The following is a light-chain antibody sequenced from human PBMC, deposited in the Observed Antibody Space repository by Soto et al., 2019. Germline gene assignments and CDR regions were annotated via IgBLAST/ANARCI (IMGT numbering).Light chain of an antibody. Sequence: QSARSRAASVSGSPGQSVSICCTRTSSDVGGYDYVSRYQHHPVKAPKLVIYDVTYRPSGVSDRFSGSKSANTASLTISGLQAEEEADYYCSSYTSSSNYVFGTGTKVTVL. CDR3: SSYTSSSNYV. CDR2: DVT. CDR1: SSDVGGYDY. J-gene: IGLJ1*01. V-gene: IGLV2-14*01.